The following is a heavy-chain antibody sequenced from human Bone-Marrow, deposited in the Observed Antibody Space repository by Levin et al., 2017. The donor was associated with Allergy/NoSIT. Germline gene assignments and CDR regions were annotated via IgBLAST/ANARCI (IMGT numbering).Heavy chain of an antibody. D-gene: IGHD3-3*01. CDR2: MNPNSGGT. CDR1: GYPFGAYD. Sequence: GESLKISCKASGYPFGAYDIHWVRQVPGQGLEWMGWMNPNSGGTKYAQKFQGWVTMTRDTSINTAFMELTGLKSDDAAVYYCAREFVVGGFGRTGSPRYFGFWGQGTLITVSS. CDR3: AREFVVGGFGRTGSPRYFGF. J-gene: IGHJ4*02. V-gene: IGHV1-2*04.